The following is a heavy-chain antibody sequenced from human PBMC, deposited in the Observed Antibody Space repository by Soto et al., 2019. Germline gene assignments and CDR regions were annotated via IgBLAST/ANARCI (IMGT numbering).Heavy chain of an antibody. D-gene: IGHD3-22*01. V-gene: IGHV4-31*03. CDR2: IYYSGST. J-gene: IGHJ5*02. CDR3: ARGFEDTYYYDSSGYGGNWFDP. Sequence: QVQLQESGPGLVKPSQTLSLTCTVSGGSISSGGYYWSWIRQHPGKGLEWIGYIYYSGSTYYNPSLKSRVTISVDTSKNQFCLKLSSVTAADTAVYYCARGFEDTYYYDSSGYGGNWFDPWGQGTLVTVSS. CDR1: GGSISSGGYY.